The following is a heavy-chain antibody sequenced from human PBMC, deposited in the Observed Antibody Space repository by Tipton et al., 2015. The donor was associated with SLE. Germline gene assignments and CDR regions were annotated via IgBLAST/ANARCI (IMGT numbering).Heavy chain of an antibody. J-gene: IGHJ6*03. D-gene: IGHD3-22*01. CDR3: ARGRRGSDDSSGRWYYYYYMDV. V-gene: IGHV4-34*01. CDR2: INLAGST. CDR1: GGSFSGYY. Sequence: TLSLTCAVSGGSFSGYYWNWIRQSPGGLEWIGEINLAGSTNYNPSLRSRVTISQDTSKSQFSLRVNSVTAADTAVYYCARGRRGSDDSSGRWYYYYYMDVWGKGTTVTVSS.